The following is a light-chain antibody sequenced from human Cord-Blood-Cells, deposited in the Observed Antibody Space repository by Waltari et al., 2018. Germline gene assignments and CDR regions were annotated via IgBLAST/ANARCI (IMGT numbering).Light chain of an antibody. Sequence: IVLTRSPGTLSWSPGERATLTCRASQSVSSSYLAGYQQKTGQAPRLIIYGASSRATGIPDRFSGSGCGTDFTLTISRLGPEDFEVYQCKQYGSSPLTFGGGTKVEIK. J-gene: IGKJ4*01. CDR2: GAS. V-gene: IGKV3-20*01. CDR1: QSVSSSY. CDR3: KQYGSSPLT.